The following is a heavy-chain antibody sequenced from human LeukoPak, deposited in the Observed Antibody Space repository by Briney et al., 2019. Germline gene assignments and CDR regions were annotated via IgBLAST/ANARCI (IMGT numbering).Heavy chain of an antibody. CDR3: AIIPLGGRFDY. J-gene: IGHJ4*02. D-gene: IGHD3-10*01. Sequence: PGGSLRLSCAGSGFIFNNYGMHWVRQAPGQGLEWVGFIRSDGSDTYYGDSVKGRFTISRDNSKKILHLQMNRLRPGDTAVYYCAIIPLGGRFDYWGQGTLVIVSS. CDR2: IRSDGSDT. CDR1: GFIFNNYG. V-gene: IGHV3-30*02.